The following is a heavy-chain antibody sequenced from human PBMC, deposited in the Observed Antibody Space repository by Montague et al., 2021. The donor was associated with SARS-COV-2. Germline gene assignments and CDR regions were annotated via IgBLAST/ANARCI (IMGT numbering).Heavy chain of an antibody. CDR1: GGSFDSDNFF. CDR2: ISNGGRT. V-gene: IGHV4-39*01. Sequence: SETLSLTCSVSGGSFDSDNFFWGWIRQPPGKRLEWIGVISNGGRTFDNPSLKSRVTISVHTSRNQLSLNVKSVTAADTAVYYCARHRRYDVVTYYPDFWGQGILVTGSS. CDR3: ARHRRYDVVTYYPDF. J-gene: IGHJ4*02. D-gene: IGHD3-9*01.